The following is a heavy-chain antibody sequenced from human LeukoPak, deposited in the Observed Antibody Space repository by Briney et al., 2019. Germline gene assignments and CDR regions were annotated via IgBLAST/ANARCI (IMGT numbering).Heavy chain of an antibody. V-gene: IGHV3-21*01. CDR3: ARDIAVAGTSY. D-gene: IGHD6-19*01. CDR1: GFTFSSYS. CDR2: ISSSSSYI. Sequence: PGGSLRLSCAASGFTFSSYSMNWVRQAPGKGLEWVSSISSSSSYIYYADSVKGRFTISRDNAKNPLYLQMNSLRAEDTAVYYCARDIAVAGTSYWGQGTLVTVSS. J-gene: IGHJ4*02.